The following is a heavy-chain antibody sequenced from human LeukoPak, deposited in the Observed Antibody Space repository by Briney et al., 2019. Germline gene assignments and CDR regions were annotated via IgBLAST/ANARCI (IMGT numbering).Heavy chain of an antibody. CDR2: IHHRAGA. J-gene: IGHJ6*02. D-gene: IGHD2-21*02. Sequence: RSSETLSLTCAVYGGSFTDYYWSWIRHLPGNGLEWIGEIHHRAGANYNPSLWGRVTISADTSKNQFSLHLTSVTAADTATFYCARGPVRDDGLTGISYYFGLDVWGHGTTVTVFS. CDR3: ARGPVRDDGLTGISYYFGLDV. CDR1: GGSFTDYY. V-gene: IGHV4-34*01.